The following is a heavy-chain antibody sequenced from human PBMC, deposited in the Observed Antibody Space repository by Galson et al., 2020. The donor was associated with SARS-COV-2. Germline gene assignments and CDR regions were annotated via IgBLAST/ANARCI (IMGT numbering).Heavy chain of an antibody. CDR2: ISYDGSNK. V-gene: IGHV3-30*04. CDR1: GFTFSSYA. CDR3: ARETGSGDYYGMDV. D-gene: IGHD1-26*01. Sequence: GGSLRLSCAASGFTFSSYAMHWVRQAPGKGLEWVAVISYDGSNKYYADSVKGRFTISRDNSKNTLYLQMNSLRAEDTAVYYCARETGSGDYYGMDVWGQGTTVTVSS. J-gene: IGHJ6*02.